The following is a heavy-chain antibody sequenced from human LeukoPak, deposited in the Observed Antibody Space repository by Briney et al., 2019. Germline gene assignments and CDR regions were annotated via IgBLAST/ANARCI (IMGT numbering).Heavy chain of an antibody. CDR1: GDSFSSNSAA. CDR3: ARDLRGYSYGLDYYYGMDV. Sequence: SQTLSLTCALSGDSFSSNSAAWNWIRQSPSRGLEWLGRTYYRSKLYNDYAVSVKSQITNNPDTSKNQFSLQLNSVTPEDTAVYYCARDLRGYSYGLDYYYGMDVWGKGTTVTVSS. D-gene: IGHD5-18*01. CDR2: TYYRSKLYN. V-gene: IGHV6-1*01. J-gene: IGHJ6*04.